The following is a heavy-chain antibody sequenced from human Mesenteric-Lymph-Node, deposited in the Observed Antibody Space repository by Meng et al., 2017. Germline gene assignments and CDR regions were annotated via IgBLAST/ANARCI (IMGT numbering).Heavy chain of an antibody. Sequence: KVSCKGSGYSFTSYWIGWVRLMPGKGLEWMGVIYPGDSDTRYSPSFQGQVTFSADKSINTAYLQWSSLTASDTAIYYCARSGTGDSKYYGMDVWGQGTTVTVYS. CDR3: ARSGTGDSKYYGMDV. CDR1: GYSFTSYW. D-gene: IGHD2-21*02. V-gene: IGHV5-51*01. J-gene: IGHJ6*01. CDR2: IYPGDSDT.